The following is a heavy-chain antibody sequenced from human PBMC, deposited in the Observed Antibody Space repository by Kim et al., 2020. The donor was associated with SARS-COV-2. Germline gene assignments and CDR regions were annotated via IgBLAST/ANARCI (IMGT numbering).Heavy chain of an antibody. Sequence: ASVKVSCKASGYTFSDYYMHWVRQAPGQGLEWMGIITPSGDSTNYTQKFQGRVTMTRDTSASTVYMELSSLRHDDTAIHFCVRADHGQHFDYWGQGTLVTVSS. CDR2: ITPSGDST. CDR1: GYTFSDYY. V-gene: IGHV1-46*01. J-gene: IGHJ4*02. CDR3: VRADHGQHFDY.